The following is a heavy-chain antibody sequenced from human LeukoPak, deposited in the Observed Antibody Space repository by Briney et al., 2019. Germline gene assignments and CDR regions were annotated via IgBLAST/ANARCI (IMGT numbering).Heavy chain of an antibody. Sequence: SETLSLTCTVSGYSISSGYYWGWIRQPPGKGLEWIGSIYHSGSTYYNPSLKSRVTMSVDTSKNQFSLRLNSVTAADTAVYYCARDPISRGAFAIWGQGTMVTVSS. CDR3: ARDPISRGAFAI. CDR2: IYHSGST. D-gene: IGHD2/OR15-2a*01. V-gene: IGHV4-38-2*02. CDR1: GYSISSGYY. J-gene: IGHJ3*02.